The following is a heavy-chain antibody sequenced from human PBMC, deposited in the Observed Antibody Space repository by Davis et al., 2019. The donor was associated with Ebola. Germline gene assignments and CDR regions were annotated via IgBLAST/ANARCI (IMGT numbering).Heavy chain of an antibody. CDR3: ARAAARPGVDY. V-gene: IGHV3-21*01. J-gene: IGHJ4*02. D-gene: IGHD6-6*01. CDR2: ISSSSSYI. Sequence: GESLKISCAASGFTFSSYSMNWVRQAPGKGLEWVSSISSSSSYIYYADSVKGRFTISRDNAKNSLYLQMNSLRAEDTAVYYCARAAARPGVDYWGQGTLVTVSS. CDR1: GFTFSSYS.